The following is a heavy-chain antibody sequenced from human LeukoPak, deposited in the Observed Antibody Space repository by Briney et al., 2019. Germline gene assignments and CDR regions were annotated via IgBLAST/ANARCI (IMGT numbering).Heavy chain of an antibody. CDR3: ARPAQDYYCYMDV. CDR2: IYYSGNT. CDR1: GGSISSSSYY. J-gene: IGHJ6*03. Sequence: SETLSLTCTVSGGSISSSSYYWGWIRQPPGKGLEWIGSIYYSGNTYYNPSLKSRVTISVDASKNHFSLKLSSVTAADTAVYYCARPAQDYYCYMDVWGKGTTVTVSS. V-gene: IGHV4-39*02.